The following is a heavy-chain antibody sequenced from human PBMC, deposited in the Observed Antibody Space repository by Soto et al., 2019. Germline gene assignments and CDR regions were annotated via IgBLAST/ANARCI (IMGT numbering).Heavy chain of an antibody. D-gene: IGHD3-16*01. CDR1: GVSFSSYA. Sequence: PGSSLKLSSAASGVSFSSYAMSWVRQATGKGLERVSAISGSGGSTYYADSVKGRFTISRDNSKNTLYLQMNSLRAEDTAVYYCARAIGGVWAFDYYYYSGMDVWGQGTTVTAP. CDR3: ARAIGGVWAFDYYYYSGMDV. V-gene: IGHV3-23*01. CDR2: ISGSGGST. J-gene: IGHJ6*02.